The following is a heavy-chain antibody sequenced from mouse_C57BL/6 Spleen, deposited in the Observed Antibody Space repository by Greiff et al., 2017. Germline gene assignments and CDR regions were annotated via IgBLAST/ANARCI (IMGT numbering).Heavy chain of an antibody. CDR3: ARTGSSYWYFDV. Sequence: EVHLVESGGGLVKPGGSLKLSCAASGFTSSDYGMHWVRQAPEKGLEWVAYISSGSSTIYYADTVKGRFTISRDNAKNTLFLQMTSLRSEDTAMYYCARTGSSYWYFDVWGTGTTVTVSS. CDR2: ISSGSSTI. J-gene: IGHJ1*03. D-gene: IGHD1-1*01. CDR1: GFTSSDYG. V-gene: IGHV5-17*01.